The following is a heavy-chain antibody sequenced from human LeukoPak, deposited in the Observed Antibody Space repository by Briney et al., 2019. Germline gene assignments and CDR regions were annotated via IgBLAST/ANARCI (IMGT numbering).Heavy chain of an antibody. Sequence: SETLSLTCTVSGGSISSGDYYWSWIRQPPGKGLGWIGYIYYSGSTYYNPSLKSRVTISVDTSKNQSSLKLSSVTAADTAVYYCARQAYYYDSSGYSTLFDYWGQGTLVTVSS. V-gene: IGHV4-30-4*01. D-gene: IGHD3-22*01. CDR1: GGSISSGDYY. J-gene: IGHJ4*02. CDR2: IYYSGST. CDR3: ARQAYYYDSSGYSTLFDY.